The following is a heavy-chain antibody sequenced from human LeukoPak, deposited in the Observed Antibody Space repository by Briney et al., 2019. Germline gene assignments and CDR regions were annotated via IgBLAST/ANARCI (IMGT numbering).Heavy chain of an antibody. J-gene: IGHJ6*02. D-gene: IGHD3-16*01. CDR3: ARAGGLYYYGMDV. CDR2: ISSSSSYI. CDR1: GFTFTSYA. Sequence: GALRLSCAASGFTFTSYALSWVRQAPGKGLEWVSSISSSSSYIYYADSVKGRFTISRDNAKNSLYLQMNSLRAEDTAVYYCARAGGLYYYGMDVWGQGTTVTVSS. V-gene: IGHV3-21*01.